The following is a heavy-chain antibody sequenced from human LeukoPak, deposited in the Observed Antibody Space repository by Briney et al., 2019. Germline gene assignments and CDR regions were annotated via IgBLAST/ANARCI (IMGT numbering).Heavy chain of an antibody. D-gene: IGHD6-13*01. CDR2: IYTSGST. J-gene: IGHJ6*03. CDR1: GGSISSYY. V-gene: IGHV4-4*07. CDR3: ARDILGSSWYYYYYYYMDV. Sequence: SETLSLTCTVSGGSISSYYWSWIRQPAGKGLEWIGRIYTSGSTNYNPSLKSRVTMSVDTSKNQFSLKLSSVTAADTAVYYCARDILGSSWYYYYYYYMDVWGKGTTVTISS.